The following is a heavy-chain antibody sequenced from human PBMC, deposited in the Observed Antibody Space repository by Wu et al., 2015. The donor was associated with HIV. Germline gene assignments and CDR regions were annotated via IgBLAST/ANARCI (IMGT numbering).Heavy chain of an antibody. Sequence: QVQLVQSGAEVKKPGSSVKVSCKTSGGTFTNYAINWVRQAPGQGLEWLGVVIPFFATTVYAENFQGRVTINADESTTTAYMELSSLRSEDTAVYYCARNVDTADYYYMDVWGKGTTVTVSS. CDR2: VIPFFATT. J-gene: IGHJ6*03. CDR1: GGTFTNYA. V-gene: IGHV1-69*12. D-gene: IGHD5-18*01. CDR3: ARNVDTADYYYMDV.